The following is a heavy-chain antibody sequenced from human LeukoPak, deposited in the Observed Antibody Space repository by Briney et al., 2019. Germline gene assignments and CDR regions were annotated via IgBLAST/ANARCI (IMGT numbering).Heavy chain of an antibody. CDR1: GFIFSSAW. D-gene: IGHD2-2*01. CDR3: ARGLCTSTGCYQGPFDF. J-gene: IGHJ4*02. V-gene: IGHV3-15*01. Sequence: GGSLRLSCAASGFIFSSAWMTWVRQAPGKGLEWVGHIKNKTNGGTTDYAAPVKGRFSISRDDSKKTLYLQMNRLRTEDTAVYYCARGLCTSTGCYQGPFDFWGQGVLVTVSS. CDR2: IKNKTNGGTT.